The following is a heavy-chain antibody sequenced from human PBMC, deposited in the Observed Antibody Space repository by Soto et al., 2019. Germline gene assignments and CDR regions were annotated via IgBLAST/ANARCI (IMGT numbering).Heavy chain of an antibody. J-gene: IGHJ4*02. V-gene: IGHV3-7*01. D-gene: IGHD3-10*01. CDR2: IKQDGSEK. Sequence: PGGSLRLSCAASGFTFSSYWMSWVRQAPGKGLEWVANIKQDGSEKYYVDSVKGRFTISIDNAKNSLYLQMNSLRAEDTAVYYCARGVRGVTYYFDYWGQGTLVTVSS. CDR1: GFTFSSYW. CDR3: ARGVRGVTYYFDY.